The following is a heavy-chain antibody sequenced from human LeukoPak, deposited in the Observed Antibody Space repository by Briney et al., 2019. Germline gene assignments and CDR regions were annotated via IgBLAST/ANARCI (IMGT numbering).Heavy chain of an antibody. CDR3: AEDLYGDYSKY. Sequence: GGSLRLSCAASGFTVSSNYMSWVRQAPGKGLEWVSLIYSGGCTYYADSVKGRFTISRDNSKNTLCLQMNSLRAEDTAVYYCAEDLYGDYSKYWGQGTLVTVSS. V-gene: IGHV3-53*01. J-gene: IGHJ4*02. D-gene: IGHD4-17*01. CDR2: IYSGGCT. CDR1: GFTVSSNY.